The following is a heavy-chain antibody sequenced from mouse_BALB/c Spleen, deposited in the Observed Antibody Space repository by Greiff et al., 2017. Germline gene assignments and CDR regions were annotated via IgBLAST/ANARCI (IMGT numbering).Heavy chain of an antibody. J-gene: IGHJ4*01. D-gene: IGHD1-1*01. Sequence: EVKLVESGAELVKPGASVKLSCTASGFNFKDTYMHWVKQRPEQGLEWIGRIDPANGNTKYDPKFQGKATITADTSSNTAYLQLSSLTSEDTAVYYCAKGGSSYYAMDYWGQGTSVTVSS. CDR3: AKGGSSYYAMDY. V-gene: IGHV14-3*02. CDR2: IDPANGNT. CDR1: GFNFKDTY.